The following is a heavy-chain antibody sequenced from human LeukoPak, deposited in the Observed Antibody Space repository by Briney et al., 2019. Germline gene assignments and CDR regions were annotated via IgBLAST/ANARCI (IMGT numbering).Heavy chain of an antibody. CDR3: TYASG. V-gene: IGHV3-30*02. J-gene: IGHJ4*02. CDR2: IRYDGSNK. CDR1: GFTFSNYG. Sequence: GGSLRLSCAASGFTFSNYGMHWVRQAPGKGLEWVALIRYDGSNKYYADSVKGRFTVSRDNSKNTLYLQMNSLRDEDTAVYYCTYASGWGQGTLVTVSS.